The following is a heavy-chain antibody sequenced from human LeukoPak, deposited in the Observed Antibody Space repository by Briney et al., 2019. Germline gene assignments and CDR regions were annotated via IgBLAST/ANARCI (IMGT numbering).Heavy chain of an antibody. CDR3: ARDPRGSPYYGMDV. CDR2: IYYSGST. CDR1: GGSISSYY. V-gene: IGHV4-59*01. J-gene: IGHJ6*02. Sequence: SETLSLTCTVSGGSISSYYWSWIRQPPGKGLEWIGYIYYSGSTNYNPSLKSRVTISVDTSKNQFSLKLSSVTAADTAVYYCARDPRGSPYYGMDVWGQGTTVTVSS.